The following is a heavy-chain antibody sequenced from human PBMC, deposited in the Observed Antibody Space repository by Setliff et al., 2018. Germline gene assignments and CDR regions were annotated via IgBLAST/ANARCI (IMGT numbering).Heavy chain of an antibody. D-gene: IGHD3-22*01. Sequence: LRLSCAASGFTFSIYSMNWVRQAPGKGLEWISYISGSSRIYTDYADSVKGRFTISRDNAKNSLYLQMNSLRAEDTAVYFCARSYKNYYDTRGYPLFAYWGQGTLVTVSS. V-gene: IGHV3-21*05. CDR2: ISGSSRIYT. J-gene: IGHJ4*02. CDR3: ARSYKNYYDTRGYPLFAY. CDR1: GFTFSIYS.